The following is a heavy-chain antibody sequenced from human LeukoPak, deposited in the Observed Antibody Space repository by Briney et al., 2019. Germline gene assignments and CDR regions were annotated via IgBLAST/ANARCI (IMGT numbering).Heavy chain of an antibody. CDR2: ISDAAGTT. J-gene: IGHJ4*02. CDR3: AKGEFWSAYYN. D-gene: IGHD3-3*01. CDR1: GFTFSTFA. V-gene: IGHV3-23*01. Sequence: PGGSLRLSCAASGFTFSTFAMNWVRQAPGKGLEWVSTISDAAGTTYYADFVRGRLTISRDNSKNTLYLQMNSLRAEDTAVYYCAKGEFWSAYYNWGQGTLVTVSS.